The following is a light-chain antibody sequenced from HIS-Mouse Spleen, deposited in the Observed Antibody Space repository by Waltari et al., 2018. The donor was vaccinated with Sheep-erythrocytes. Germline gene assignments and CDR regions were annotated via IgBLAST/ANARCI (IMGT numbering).Light chain of an antibody. CDR3: CSYAGSYNHV. CDR2: DDS. CDR1: NIGSKS. J-gene: IGLJ1*01. V-gene: IGLV3-21*03. Sequence: VLTQPPSVSVAPGKTARITCGGNNIGSKSVHWYQQKPGQAPVLVVYDDSDRPSGIPDRFSCSKSGNTASLTISGLQAEDEADYYCCSYAGSYNHVFATGTKVTVL.